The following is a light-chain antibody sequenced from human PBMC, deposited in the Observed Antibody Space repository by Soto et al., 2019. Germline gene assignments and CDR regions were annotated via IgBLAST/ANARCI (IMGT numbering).Light chain of an antibody. J-gene: IGKJ4*01. CDR3: QQYNNWPPLT. CDR1: QSVNSN. Sequence: EIVMTQSPATLSVSPGERATLSCRASQSVNSNLAWYQQKPGQAPRLLMYGASTRATGIPARFSGSGSGTEFTLTISSLQSEDFAGYYCQQYNNWPPLTFGGGTKVEIK. CDR2: GAS. V-gene: IGKV3-15*01.